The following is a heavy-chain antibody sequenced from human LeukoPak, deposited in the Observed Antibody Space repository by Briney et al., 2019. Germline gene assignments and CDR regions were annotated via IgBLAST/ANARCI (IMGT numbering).Heavy chain of an antibody. J-gene: IGHJ4*02. D-gene: IGHD6-13*01. CDR1: GFTFSSYA. Sequence: GGSLRLSCAASGFTFSSYAMSWVRQAPGKGLEWVAGISGSGSGTYYPDSVKGRFTISRDNSKNTLYLQMNSLRAEDTAVYYCAKGGIAAAGTSFYFDYWGQGTLVTVSS. CDR2: ISGSGSGT. CDR3: AKGGIAAAGTSFYFDY. V-gene: IGHV3-23*01.